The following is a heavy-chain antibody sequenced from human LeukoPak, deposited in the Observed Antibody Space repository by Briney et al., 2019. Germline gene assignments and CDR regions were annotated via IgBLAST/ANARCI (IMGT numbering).Heavy chain of an antibody. CDR2: IYPGDSDT. J-gene: IGHJ4*02. CDR3: AIEAWRGERWAKGHFDY. D-gene: IGHD3-3*01. V-gene: IGHV5-51*01. CDR1: GYSFTSYW. Sequence: GESLEISGKGSGYSFTSYWIGWVRQMPGKGLEWMGIIYPGDSDTRYSPTFQGQVTISADKSISTAYLQWSSLKASDTAMYYCAIEAWRGERWAKGHFDYWGQGTLVTVSS.